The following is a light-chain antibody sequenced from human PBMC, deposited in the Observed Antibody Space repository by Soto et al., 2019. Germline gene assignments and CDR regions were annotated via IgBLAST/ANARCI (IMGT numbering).Light chain of an antibody. V-gene: IGKV3-15*01. CDR1: QSISIN. CDR3: QQYRMSPNT. CDR2: AAS. J-gene: IGKJ5*01. Sequence: VMTQSPATLSVSPGERAILSCRASQSISINLAWYQQKPGQAPRLLIYAASNRATGVPARFSGSGSGTDFSLTIRGLKPEDFAVYYCQQYRMSPNTFGQGTRLEIK.